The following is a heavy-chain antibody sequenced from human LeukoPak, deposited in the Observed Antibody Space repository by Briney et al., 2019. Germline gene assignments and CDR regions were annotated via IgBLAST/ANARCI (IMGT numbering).Heavy chain of an antibody. J-gene: IGHJ5*02. CDR2: INWNGGST. Sequence: GGSLRLSCAASGFTFDDYGMSWVRQAPGKGLEWVSGINWNGGSTGYADSVKGRFTISRDNAKNSLYPQMNSLRAEDTALYHCARINTARFLEWSSFDPWGQGTWSPSPQ. CDR3: ARINTARFLEWSSFDP. CDR1: GFTFDDYG. V-gene: IGHV3-20*01. D-gene: IGHD3-3*01.